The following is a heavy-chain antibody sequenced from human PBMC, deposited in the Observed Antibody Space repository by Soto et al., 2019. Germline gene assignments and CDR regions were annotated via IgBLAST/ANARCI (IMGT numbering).Heavy chain of an antibody. CDR1: GFNFDDYA. J-gene: IGHJ3*02. CDR2: ISWNNGSI. CDR3: VKETGYYDVRGGLDI. V-gene: IGHV3-9*01. D-gene: IGHD3-22*01. Sequence: PGGSLRLSCAASGFNFDDYAMHWVRQAPGKGLEWVSGISWNNGSIGYADSVKGRFTISRDNAKNSLYLQMNSLRAEDTSFYYCVKETGYYDVRGGLDIWGQGTMVTVSS.